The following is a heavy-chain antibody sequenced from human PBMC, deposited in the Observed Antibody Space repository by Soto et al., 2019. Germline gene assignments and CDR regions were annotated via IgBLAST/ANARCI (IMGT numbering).Heavy chain of an antibody. Sequence: ASVKVSCKASGYILITYGISWVRQAPGQGLEWMGRISPYNGNTNYAQNLQGRVTMTTDTSTSTAYMELRSLRSDDTAVYYCVRDFDGSGSYYTDHLGPGTQVTVAS. D-gene: IGHD3-10*01. CDR3: VRDFDGSGSYYTDH. CDR2: ISPYNGNT. CDR1: GYILITYG. J-gene: IGHJ4*02. V-gene: IGHV1-18*01.